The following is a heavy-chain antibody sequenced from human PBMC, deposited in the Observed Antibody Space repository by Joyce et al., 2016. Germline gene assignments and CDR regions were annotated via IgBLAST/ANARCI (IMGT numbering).Heavy chain of an antibody. CDR1: GFIFISYA. J-gene: IGHJ4*02. CDR3: AKVYYDNSGYFDN. D-gene: IGHD3-22*01. CDR2: ISHDGSDK. V-gene: IGHV3-30*18. Sequence: HVQVVESGGDVVQPGRSLSLSCRASGFIFISYAMHWVRQAPGKGLKWVTSISHDGSDKDYADSVKGRFTVSRDNSKNTVYLEMNSLRAEDTAMYYCAKVYYDNSGYFDNWGQGTLVTVSS.